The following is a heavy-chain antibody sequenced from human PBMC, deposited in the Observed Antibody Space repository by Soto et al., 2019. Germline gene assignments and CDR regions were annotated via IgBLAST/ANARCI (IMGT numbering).Heavy chain of an antibody. CDR3: ALANYFGSRNYYHFDF. CDR2: IVPIFGST. Sequence: QVQLVQSGAEVKRPGSSVKVSCKASGGTFTRYSFSWVRQAPGQGLEWMGGIVPIFGSTKYAQKFQGRVTITADESTGTVYMDLSSLRSDDTAVYYCALANYFGSRNYYHFDFWGQGTLVTVSS. J-gene: IGHJ4*02. CDR1: GGTFTRYS. V-gene: IGHV1-69*01. D-gene: IGHD3-10*01.